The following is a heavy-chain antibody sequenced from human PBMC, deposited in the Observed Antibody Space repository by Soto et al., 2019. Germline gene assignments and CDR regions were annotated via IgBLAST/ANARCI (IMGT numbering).Heavy chain of an antibody. CDR3: ARGRGDYREETSSYFDY. V-gene: IGHV4-4*07. CDR1: GGSISSYY. Sequence: QVQLQESGPGLVKPSETLSLTCTVSGGSISSYYWSWIRQPAGKGLEWIRGIYTSGSTNYNPSLKSRVTMSVDTSTNQFSLKLSSVTSADTAVYYCARGRGDYREETSSYFDYWGQGTLVTVSS. J-gene: IGHJ4*02. D-gene: IGHD4-17*01. CDR2: IYTSGST.